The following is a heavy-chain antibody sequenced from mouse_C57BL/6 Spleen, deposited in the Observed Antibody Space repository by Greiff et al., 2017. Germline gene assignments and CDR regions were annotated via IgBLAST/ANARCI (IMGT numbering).Heavy chain of an antibody. V-gene: IGHV1-53*01. J-gene: IGHJ2*01. CDR2: ITPSNGGT. CDR3: ATVPSYYSNSGFDY. D-gene: IGHD2-5*01. Sequence: QVQLQQPGTELVKPGASVKLSCKASGYTFTSYWMHWVKQRPGQGLEWIGNITPSNGGTNYNEKFKSKATLTVDKSSSTAYMQLSSLTSEDSAVYYGATVPSYYSNSGFDYWGQGTTLTVSS. CDR1: GYTFTSYW.